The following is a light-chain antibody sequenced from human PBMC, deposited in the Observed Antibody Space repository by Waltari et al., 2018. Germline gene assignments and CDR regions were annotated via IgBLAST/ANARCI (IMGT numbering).Light chain of an antibody. Sequence: QSALTQPRSVSGSPGQSVTISCTGTSSDVGGYNYVSWYQQHPGKAPKLIIYDVTKRPSGVPDRFSGSKSGNTASLIISGLQAEDEADYYCCSYGGSYSFVVFGGGTKLTVL. V-gene: IGLV2-11*01. J-gene: IGLJ2*01. CDR2: DVT. CDR1: SSDVGGYNY. CDR3: CSYGGSYSFVV.